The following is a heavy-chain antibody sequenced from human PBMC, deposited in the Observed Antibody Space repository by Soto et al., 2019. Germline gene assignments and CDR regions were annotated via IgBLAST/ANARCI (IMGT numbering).Heavy chain of an antibody. V-gene: IGHV4-59*11. CDR1: VGSISGHY. D-gene: IGHD6-19*01. CDR2: IFYSGST. Sequence: PSETLSLTCTFSVGSISGHYWIWIRQSPGKRLEWIGYIFYSGSTNYNPSLKSRVTLSVDTSKNQFSLSLGSVTAADTAVYYCARVGSSGWSPEYWGQRTLVSVSS. CDR3: ARVGSSGWSPEY. J-gene: IGHJ4*02.